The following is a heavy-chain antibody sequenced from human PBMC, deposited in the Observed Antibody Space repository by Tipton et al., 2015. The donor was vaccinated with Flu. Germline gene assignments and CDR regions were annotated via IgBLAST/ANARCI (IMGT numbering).Heavy chain of an antibody. CDR1: GFTFSSYG. CDR2: IWYDGSNK. Sequence: SLRLSCAASGFTFSSYGMHWVRQAPGKGLEWVAVIWYDGSNKYYADSVKGRFTISRDNSKNTLYLQMNSLRAEDTAVYYCARETAPNSSSWYYYYYMDVWGKGTTVTVSS. CDR3: ARETAPNSSSWYYYYYMDV. V-gene: IGHV3-33*01. D-gene: IGHD6-13*01. J-gene: IGHJ6*03.